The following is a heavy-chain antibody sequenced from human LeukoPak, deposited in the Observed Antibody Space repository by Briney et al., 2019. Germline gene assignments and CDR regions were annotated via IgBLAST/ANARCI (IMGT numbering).Heavy chain of an antibody. CDR3: ARDPGTEEGWFDP. V-gene: IGHV1-3*01. Sequence: ASVKVSCKASGYTFTKYTIHWVRQAPGQRLQWMGWIIAGNGNPRYSQNFQGRVTFTRDTSATTAYMELSSLKFEDTAVYYCARDPGTEEGWFDPWGQGTLVTVSS. CDR1: GYTFTKYT. CDR2: IIAGNGNP. J-gene: IGHJ5*02.